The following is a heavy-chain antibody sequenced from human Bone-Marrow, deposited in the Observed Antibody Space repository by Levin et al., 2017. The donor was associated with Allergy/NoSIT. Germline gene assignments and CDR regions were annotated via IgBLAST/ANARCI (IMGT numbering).Heavy chain of an antibody. J-gene: IGHJ5*02. CDR2: INHSGST. Sequence: GSLRLSCAVYGGSFSGYYWSWIRQPPGKGLEWIGEINHSGSTNYNPSLKSRVTISVDTSKNQFSLKLSSVTAADTAVYYCARERCSSTSCQEGYWFDPWGQGTLVTVSS. CDR1: GGSFSGYY. D-gene: IGHD2-2*01. V-gene: IGHV4-34*01. CDR3: ARERCSSTSCQEGYWFDP.